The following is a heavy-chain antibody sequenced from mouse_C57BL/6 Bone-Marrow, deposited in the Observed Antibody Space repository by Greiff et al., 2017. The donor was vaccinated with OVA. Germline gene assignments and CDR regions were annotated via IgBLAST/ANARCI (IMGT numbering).Heavy chain of an antibody. CDR1: GYTFTDYY. D-gene: IGHD2-2*01. J-gene: IGHJ2*01. CDR2: INPYNGCT. Sequence: VQLKESGPVLVKPGASVKMSCKASGYTFTDYYMNWVKQSHGKSLEWIGVINPYNGCTSYNQKFKGKATLTVDKSSSTAYMELNSLTSEDSAVYYCAREGGIYYGYDYFDYWGQGTTLTVSS. CDR3: AREGGIYYGYDYFDY. V-gene: IGHV1-19*01.